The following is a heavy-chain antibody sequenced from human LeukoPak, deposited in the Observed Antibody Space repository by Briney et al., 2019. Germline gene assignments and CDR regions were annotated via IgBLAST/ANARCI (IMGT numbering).Heavy chain of an antibody. CDR2: IYTSGST. D-gene: IGHD5-18*01. CDR1: GGSISSGSYY. V-gene: IGHV4-61*02. Sequence: SETLSLTCTVSGGSISSGSYYWSWIRQPAGKGLEWIGRIYTSGSTNYNPSLKSRVTISVDTSKNPFSLKLSSVTAADTAVYYCARQYSYGALLDYWGQGTLVTVSS. CDR3: ARQYSYGALLDY. J-gene: IGHJ4*02.